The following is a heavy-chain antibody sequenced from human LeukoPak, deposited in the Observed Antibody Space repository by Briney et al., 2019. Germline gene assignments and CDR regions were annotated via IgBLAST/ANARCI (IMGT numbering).Heavy chain of an antibody. CDR2: ISYDGSNK. J-gene: IGHJ4*02. D-gene: IGHD3-22*01. CDR1: GFTFSSYS. Sequence: GGSLRLSCAASGFTFSSYSMNWVRQAPGKGLEWVAVISYDGSNKYYADSVKGRFTISRDNSKNTLYLQMNSLRAEDTAVYYCARDGPEIVVVMHYFDYWGQGTLVTVSS. CDR3: ARDGPEIVVVMHYFDY. V-gene: IGHV3-30*03.